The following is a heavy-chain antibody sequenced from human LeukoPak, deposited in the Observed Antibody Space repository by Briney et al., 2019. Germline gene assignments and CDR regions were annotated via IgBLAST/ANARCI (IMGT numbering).Heavy chain of an antibody. J-gene: IGHJ4*02. CDR3: ARVPETLYYYDSSGHFDY. V-gene: IGHV3-21*01. Sequence: GGSLRLSCAASGFTFSSYRMNWVRQAPGKGLEWVSSISSGSSYIYYADSVKGRFTISRDNAKNSLYLQMNSLRAEDTAVYYCARVPETLYYYDSSGHFDYWGQGTLVTVSS. CDR2: ISSGSSYI. D-gene: IGHD3-22*01. CDR1: GFTFSSYR.